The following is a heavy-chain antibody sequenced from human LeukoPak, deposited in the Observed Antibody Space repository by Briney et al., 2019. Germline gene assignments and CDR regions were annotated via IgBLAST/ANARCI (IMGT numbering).Heavy chain of an antibody. J-gene: IGHJ4*02. CDR1: GVSVSTDY. D-gene: IGHD6-19*01. V-gene: IGHV4-34*01. Sequence: PSETLSLTCAVYGVSVSTDYWGWLRQPPGKGREWLGEIKHGGRTNYKPSLKSRVHISVDTSKDQFSLKMNSVTAADKAVYYCVAVAVAGFSSDHWGQGTLVTVSS. CDR3: VAVAVAGFSSDH. CDR2: IKHGGRT.